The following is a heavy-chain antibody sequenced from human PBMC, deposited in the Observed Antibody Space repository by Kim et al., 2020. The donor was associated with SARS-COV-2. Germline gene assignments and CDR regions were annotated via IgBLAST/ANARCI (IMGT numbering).Heavy chain of an antibody. V-gene: IGHV6-1*01. D-gene: IGHD6-13*01. J-gene: IGHJ4*02. Sequence: AVSVKSRITINPDTSKNQFSLQLNSVTPEDTAVYYCARVWGIAAAGPFDYWGQGTLVTVSS. CDR3: ARVWGIAAAGPFDY.